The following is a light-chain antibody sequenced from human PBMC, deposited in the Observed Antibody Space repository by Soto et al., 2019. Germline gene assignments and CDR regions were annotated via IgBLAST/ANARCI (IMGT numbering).Light chain of an antibody. V-gene: IGKV3-15*01. CDR1: QSVSSN. CDR3: QQYNNWPPWT. Sequence: EIVMTQSPATLSVSPGERATLSCRASQSVSSNLAWYLQKPGQAPKLLIYSASTRATGIPATFSGSGSGTEFTLSISSLLSEDFAVYYCQQYNNWPPWTFGQGTKVEIK. CDR2: SAS. J-gene: IGKJ1*01.